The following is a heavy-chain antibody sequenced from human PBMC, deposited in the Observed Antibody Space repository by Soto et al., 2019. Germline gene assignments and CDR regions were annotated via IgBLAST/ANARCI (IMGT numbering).Heavy chain of an antibody. Sequence: QVQLVQSGAEVKKPGASVKVSCKASGYTFTGYYMHWVRQAPGQGLEWMGWINPNSGGTNYAQKFQGWVTMTRDTSISTAYMELSRLRSDDTAVYYCARTGDTARIAPYNWFDPWGQGTLVTVSS. CDR3: ARTGDTARIAPYNWFDP. CDR1: GYTFTGYY. CDR2: INPNSGGT. V-gene: IGHV1-2*04. D-gene: IGHD5-18*01. J-gene: IGHJ5*02.